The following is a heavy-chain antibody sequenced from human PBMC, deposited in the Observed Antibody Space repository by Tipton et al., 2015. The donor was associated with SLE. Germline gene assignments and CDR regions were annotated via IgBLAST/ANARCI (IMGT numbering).Heavy chain of an antibody. D-gene: IGHD2-15*01. CDR3: GRPYCSGGSCYSHYYYGMDV. Sequence: GLVKPSETLSLTCTVSGGSISSYYWSWIRQPPGKGLEWIGYIYYSGSTNYNPSLKSRVTISVDTSKNQFSLKLSSVTAADTAVYYCGRPYCSGGSCYSHYYYGMDVWGQGTTVTVSS. V-gene: IGHV4-59*01. CDR1: GGSISSYY. J-gene: IGHJ6*02. CDR2: IYYSGST.